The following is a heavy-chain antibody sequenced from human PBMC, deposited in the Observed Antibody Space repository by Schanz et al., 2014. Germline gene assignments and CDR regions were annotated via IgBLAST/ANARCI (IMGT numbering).Heavy chain of an antibody. J-gene: IGHJ5*02. CDR2: ISGYDANT. CDR3: ERVNYRGLGRDYFDP. Sequence: QVHLVQSGAEVKKPGASVKVSCRASGYTFRSYGINWVRQAPGQGLEWMGWISGYDANTNYAQKFQGRVTMTTDTSTSTAFMELRGLRSDDTAIYYCERVNYRGLGRDYFDPWGQGTLVTVSS. D-gene: IGHD1-26*01. V-gene: IGHV1-18*01. CDR1: GYTFRSYG.